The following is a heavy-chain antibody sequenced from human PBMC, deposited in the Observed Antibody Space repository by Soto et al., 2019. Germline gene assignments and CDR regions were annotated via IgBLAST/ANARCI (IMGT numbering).Heavy chain of an antibody. V-gene: IGHV3-33*01. D-gene: IGHD4-17*01. CDR1: GFSFSDYG. Sequence: QAQLVESGGGVVQPGTSLTLSCAASGFSFSDYGMHWVRQSPGTGLEWVAVIWFDGTKERYADAVKGRFTISRDNSKNTVSLQMKSLRAEDSALYFGARDHRYGHAPQDAFNMWGRGTTVTVSS. CDR2: IWFDGTKE. J-gene: IGHJ3*02. CDR3: ARDHRYGHAPQDAFNM.